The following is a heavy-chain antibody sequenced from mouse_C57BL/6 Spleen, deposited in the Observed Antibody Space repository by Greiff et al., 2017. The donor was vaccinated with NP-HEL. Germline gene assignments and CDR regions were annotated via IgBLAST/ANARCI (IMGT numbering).Heavy chain of an antibody. J-gene: IGHJ2*01. CDR2: IDPEDGDT. CDR1: GFNIKDYY. D-gene: IGHD1-1*01. Sequence: EVQLQQSGAELVRPGASVKLSCTASGFNIKDYYMHWVKQRPEQGLEWIGRIDPEDGDTEYAPKFQGKATMTAVTSSNTAYLQLSSLTSEDTAVYYCTTLFGTVVAPVYWGQGTTLTVSS. CDR3: TTLFGTVVAPVY. V-gene: IGHV14-1*01.